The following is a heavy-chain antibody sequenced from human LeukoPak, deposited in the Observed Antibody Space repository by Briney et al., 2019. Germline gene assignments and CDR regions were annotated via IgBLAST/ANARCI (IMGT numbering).Heavy chain of an antibody. J-gene: IGHJ4*02. D-gene: IGHD6-6*01. CDR2: ISSSSSYI. CDR3: ARCPREQLVYFDY. Sequence: MTGGSLRLSCAASGFTFSSYSMNWVRQAPGKGLEWVSSISSSSSYIYYADSVKGRFTISRDNAKNSLYLQMNSLRAEDTAVYYCARCPREQLVYFDYWGQGTLVTVSS. CDR1: GFTFSSYS. V-gene: IGHV3-21*01.